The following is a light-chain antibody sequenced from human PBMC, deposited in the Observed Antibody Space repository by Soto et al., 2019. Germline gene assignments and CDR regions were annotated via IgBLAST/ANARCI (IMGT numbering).Light chain of an antibody. Sequence: EIVLTQSPATLSLAPGERATLSCRASQRVSRYLAWYQQKPGQAPRLLIYDASNRATGIPARFSGSGSGTDFTLTISSREPEDFAVYYCQQRSDWPSTFGGGTKVQIK. CDR3: QQRSDWPST. V-gene: IGKV3-11*01. J-gene: IGKJ4*01. CDR1: QRVSRY. CDR2: DAS.